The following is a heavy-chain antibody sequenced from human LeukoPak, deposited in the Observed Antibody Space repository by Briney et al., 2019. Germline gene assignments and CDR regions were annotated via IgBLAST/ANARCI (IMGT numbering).Heavy chain of an antibody. D-gene: IGHD1-26*01. V-gene: IGHV3-23*01. J-gene: IGHJ6*03. CDR1: GFTFSTYG. CDR2: ISGSGGST. Sequence: HPGGTLRLSCEASGFTFSTYGINWVRQAPGKGLEWVSAISGSGGSTYYADSVKGRFTISRDNAKNSLYLQMNSLRAEDTAVYYCAREVEGYMDVWGKGTTVTVSS. CDR3: AREVEGYMDV.